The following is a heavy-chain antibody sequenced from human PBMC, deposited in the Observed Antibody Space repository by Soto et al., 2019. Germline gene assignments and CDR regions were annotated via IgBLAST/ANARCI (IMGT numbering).Heavy chain of an antibody. CDR2: INHSGST. Sequence: LSLTCAVYGGSFSGYYWSWIRQPPGKGLEWIGEINHSGSTNYNPSLKSRVTISVDTSKNQFSLKLSSVTAADTAVYYCASLKAAGTIDWFDPWGQGTLVTVSS. CDR3: ASLKAAGTIDWFDP. CDR1: GGSFSGYY. D-gene: IGHD6-13*01. J-gene: IGHJ5*02. V-gene: IGHV4-34*01.